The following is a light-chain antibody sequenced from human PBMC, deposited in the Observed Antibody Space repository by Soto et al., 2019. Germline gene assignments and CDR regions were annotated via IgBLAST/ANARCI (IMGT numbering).Light chain of an antibody. V-gene: IGKV3-20*01. J-gene: IGKJ3*01. CDR1: QSVSSSY. Sequence: ESALTQSPGTLSLSPGERATLSCRASQSVSSSYLAWYQQKPGPAPRRLIYGASSRATGIPDRFSGSGAGTDFPLTSSRLEPEDFAVYYCQQYGSSPGFTFGPGTKVDIK. CDR2: GAS. CDR3: QQYGSSPGFT.